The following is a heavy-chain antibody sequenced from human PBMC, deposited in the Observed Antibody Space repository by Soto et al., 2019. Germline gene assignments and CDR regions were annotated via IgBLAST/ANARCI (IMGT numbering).Heavy chain of an antibody. Sequence: EVQLLESGGGLVQPGGSLRLSCAASGFTFSSCAMSWFRQAPGKGLEWVSAISGSGGSTYYADSVKGRFTISRDNSKNTLYLQMNSLRAEDTAVYYCAKDKAVAVLGNRPDDAFDIWGQGTMVTVSS. V-gene: IGHV3-23*01. CDR1: GFTFSSCA. CDR2: ISGSGGST. J-gene: IGHJ3*02. CDR3: AKDKAVAVLGNRPDDAFDI. D-gene: IGHD6-19*01.